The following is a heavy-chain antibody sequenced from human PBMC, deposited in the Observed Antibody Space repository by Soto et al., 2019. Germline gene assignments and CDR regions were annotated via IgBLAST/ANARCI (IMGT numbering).Heavy chain of an antibody. J-gene: IGHJ6*02. D-gene: IGHD3-10*01. CDR3: ARVSGIYYYGMDV. V-gene: IGHV4-34*01. CDR1: GVSLSVDY. CDR2: INHSGST. Sequence: SEPLSLTYAVYGVSLSVDYWSWIRQPPGKGLEWIGEINHSGSTNYNPSLKSRVTISVDTSKNQFSLKLSSVTAADTAVYYCARVSGIYYYGMDVWGQGTTVT.